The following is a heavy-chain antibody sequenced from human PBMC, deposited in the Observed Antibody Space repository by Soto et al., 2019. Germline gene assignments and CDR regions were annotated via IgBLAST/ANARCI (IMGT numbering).Heavy chain of an antibody. CDR3: ARKTYYEFWSGYYTAAFDI. V-gene: IGHV6-1*01. J-gene: IGHJ3*02. CDR2: TYYRSKWYN. Sequence: SQTLSLTCAISGDSVASNSAAWNWIRQSPSRGLEWLGRTYYRSKWYNDYAVSVKSRITINPDTSKNQFSLQLNSVTPEDTAVYYCARKTYYEFWSGYYTAAFDIWGQGTMVTVSS. D-gene: IGHD3-3*01. CDR1: GDSVASNSAA.